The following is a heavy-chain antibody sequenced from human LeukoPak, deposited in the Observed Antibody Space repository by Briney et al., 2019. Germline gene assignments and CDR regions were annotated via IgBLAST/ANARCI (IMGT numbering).Heavy chain of an antibody. CDR2: TSGSSNYI. CDR1: GFAFSSYT. Sequence: GGSLRLSCAASGFAFSSYTMNWVRQAPGKGLEWVSSTSGSSNYIYYADSVKGRFTISRDNTKNSLNLQMNSLRAEDTAVYYCARRSATVVTDFDSWGQGTLVTVSS. V-gene: IGHV3-21*01. J-gene: IGHJ5*01. D-gene: IGHD4-23*01. CDR3: ARRSATVVTDFDS.